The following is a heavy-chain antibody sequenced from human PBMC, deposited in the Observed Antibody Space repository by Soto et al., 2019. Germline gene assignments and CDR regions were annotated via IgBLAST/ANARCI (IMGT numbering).Heavy chain of an antibody. J-gene: IGHJ3*02. Sequence: QVQLVQSGAEVKMPGASVKVSCKASGYTFSAYYTHWVRQAPGQGLEWMGWMNPKSGGTYFAQKFQGRVTLNRDTSISTAYMEVNRRRSDDTAVYYCTRENIENSDGRYDAFDIWGQGTTVTVSS. CDR3: TRENIENSDGRYDAFDI. V-gene: IGHV1-2*02. CDR1: GYTFSAYY. CDR2: MNPKSGGT. D-gene: IGHD2-15*01.